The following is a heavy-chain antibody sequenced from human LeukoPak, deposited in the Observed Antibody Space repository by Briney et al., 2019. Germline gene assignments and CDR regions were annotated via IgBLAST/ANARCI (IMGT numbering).Heavy chain of an antibody. D-gene: IGHD3-22*01. CDR1: CGSISSGDYY. V-gene: IGHV4-30-4*01. CDR2: IYYSGST. J-gene: IGHJ2*01. Sequence: SQTLSLTCTVSCGSISSGDYYWSWIRQPPGKGLEWIGYIYYSGSTYYNPSLKSRVTISVDTSKNQFSLKLSSVTAADTAVYYCARAFDSSGYYYWYFDLWGRGTLVTVSS. CDR3: ARAFDSSGYYYWYFDL.